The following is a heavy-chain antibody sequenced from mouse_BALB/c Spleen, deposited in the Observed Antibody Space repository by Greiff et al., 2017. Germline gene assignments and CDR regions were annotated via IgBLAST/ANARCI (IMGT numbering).Heavy chain of an antibody. CDR1: GYSFTGYY. J-gene: IGHJ2*01. D-gene: IGHD4-1*01. Sequence: EVQLQQSGPELVKPGASVKISCKASGYSFTGYYMHWVKQSHVKSLEWIGRINPYNGATSYNQNFKDKASLTVDKSSSTAYMELHSLTSEDSAVYYCAREGTGPFDYWGQGTTLTVSS. CDR3: AREGTGPFDY. CDR2: INPYNGAT. V-gene: IGHV1-31*01.